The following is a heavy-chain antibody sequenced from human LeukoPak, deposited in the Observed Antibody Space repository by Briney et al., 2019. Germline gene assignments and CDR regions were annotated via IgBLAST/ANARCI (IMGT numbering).Heavy chain of an antibody. Sequence: VASLKLSCTASGGTFSSYAISWVRQAPGQGLEWMGRIIPIFGTAYYAQKLQGRVTITTDESTSTAYMQLSSLRSEDTAVYYCARDLVDTAMVNHDYWGQGTLVTVSS. CDR3: ARDLVDTAMVNHDY. V-gene: IGHV1-69*05. CDR2: IIPIFGTA. CDR1: GGTFSSYA. J-gene: IGHJ4*02. D-gene: IGHD5-18*01.